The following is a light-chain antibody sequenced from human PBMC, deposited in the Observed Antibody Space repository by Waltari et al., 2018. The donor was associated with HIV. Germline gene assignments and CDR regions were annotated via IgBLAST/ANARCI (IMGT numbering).Light chain of an antibody. CDR3: QQRSNWPPFT. V-gene: IGKV3-11*01. CDR2: DAS. CDR1: QSVSSY. J-gene: IGKJ3*01. Sequence: EIVLTQSPATLSLSPGERATLSCRASQSVSSYLAWYQQKPGPVPRLLIYDASNRATGIPARFSGSGSGTDFTLTISSLEPEDCAVYYCQQRSNWPPFTFGPGTKVDIK.